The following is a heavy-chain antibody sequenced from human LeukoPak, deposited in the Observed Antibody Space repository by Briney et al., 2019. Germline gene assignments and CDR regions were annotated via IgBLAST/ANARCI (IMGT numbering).Heavy chain of an antibody. Sequence: PSETLSLTCTVSGGSISSYYWSWIRQPPGKGLEWIGYIYYSGSTNYNPSLKSRVTISVDTSKNQFSLKLSSVTAADTAVYYCARRGTRNWFDPWGQGTLVTVSS. J-gene: IGHJ5*02. CDR1: GGSISSYY. CDR3: ARRGTRNWFDP. CDR2: IYYSGST. V-gene: IGHV4-59*01.